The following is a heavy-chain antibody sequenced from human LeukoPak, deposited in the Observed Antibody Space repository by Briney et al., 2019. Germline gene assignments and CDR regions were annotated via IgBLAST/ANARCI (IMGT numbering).Heavy chain of an antibody. V-gene: IGHV4-34*01. J-gene: IGHJ4*02. Sequence: TSETLSLTCAVYGGSFSGYYWSWIRQPPGKGLEWIGEINHSGSTNYNPSLKSRVTISVDTSKNQFSLKLSSVTAADTAVYYCARAGGSYHDYWGQGTLVTVSS. CDR2: INHSGST. D-gene: IGHD1-26*01. CDR3: ARAGGSYHDY. CDR1: GGSFSGYY.